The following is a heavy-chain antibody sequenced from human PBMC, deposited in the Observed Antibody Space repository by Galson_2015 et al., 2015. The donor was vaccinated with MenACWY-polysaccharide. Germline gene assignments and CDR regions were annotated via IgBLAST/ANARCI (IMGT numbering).Heavy chain of an antibody. J-gene: IGHJ4*02. CDR3: AKVAQAGAMSFFDY. CDR1: GFTFSSYA. CDR2: VSGTGSST. V-gene: IGHV3-23*01. Sequence: SLRLSCAASGFTFSSYAMSWVRQAPGKGLEWVPTVSGTGSSTYYADSVKGRFTISRDNSKNTLYLQMSSLRAEDTAVYYCAKVAQAGAMSFFDYWGQGTPVTVSS. D-gene: IGHD6-19*01.